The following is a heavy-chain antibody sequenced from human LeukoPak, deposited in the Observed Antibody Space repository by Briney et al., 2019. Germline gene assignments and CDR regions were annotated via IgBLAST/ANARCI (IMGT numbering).Heavy chain of an antibody. J-gene: IGHJ5*02. D-gene: IGHD4-17*01. Sequence: PSETLSLTCTVSGGSISSSSYYWGWIRQPPGKGLKWIGSIYYSGTTYYNPSLKSRVTLSVDTSKNQFSLKLSSVTAADTAVYYCARDHTTVTYNWFDPWGQGTLVTVSS. V-gene: IGHV4-39*07. CDR3: ARDHTTVTYNWFDP. CDR2: IYYSGTT. CDR1: GGSISSSSYY.